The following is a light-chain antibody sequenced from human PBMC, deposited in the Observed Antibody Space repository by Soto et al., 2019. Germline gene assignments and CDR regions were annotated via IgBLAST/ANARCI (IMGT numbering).Light chain of an antibody. CDR2: GDF. V-gene: IGLV2-23*01. CDR1: SRDVGRYKL. Sequence: QSALTQPASVSGSPGQSITISCTGTSRDVGRYKLVSWYQQHPGKVPKLMIFGDFKRPSGISNRFSGSKSGNTASLTISGLQAEDEADYYCYSYAGSNTLGHLVFGGGTKLTVL. J-gene: IGLJ2*01. CDR3: YSYAGSNTLGHLV.